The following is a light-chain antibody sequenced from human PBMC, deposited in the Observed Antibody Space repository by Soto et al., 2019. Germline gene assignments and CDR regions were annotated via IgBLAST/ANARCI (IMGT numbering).Light chain of an antibody. CDR3: QQTYVTPQP. CDR1: QSISVW. CDR2: KAS. Sequence: DIQMTQSPSTLSASVGDRVTITCRASQSISVWLAWYQQKAGKAPNLLIYKASRLQSGVPSRFSGSGSGTDFTLTISDVQPEDFATYYCQQTYVTPQPFGQGTRLEIK. V-gene: IGKV1-5*03. J-gene: IGKJ5*01.